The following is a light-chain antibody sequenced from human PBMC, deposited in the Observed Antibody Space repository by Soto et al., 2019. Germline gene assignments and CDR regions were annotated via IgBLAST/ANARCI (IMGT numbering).Light chain of an antibody. V-gene: IGLV2-14*03. Sequence: QSALTQPASVSASPGQSITISCTGTSSDVGTYNYVSWYQQHPGKAPKLMIFDVNNRPSGVSNRFSGSKSGNTASLTISGLQAEDEADYYCSSYAGGNTWVFGGGTKLTVL. CDR2: DVN. CDR3: SSYAGGNTWV. J-gene: IGLJ2*01. CDR1: SSDVGTYNY.